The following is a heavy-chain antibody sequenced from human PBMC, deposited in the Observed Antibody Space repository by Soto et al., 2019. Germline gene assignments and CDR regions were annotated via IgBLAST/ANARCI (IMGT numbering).Heavy chain of an antibody. D-gene: IGHD6-25*01. CDR1: AGTIKSYA. V-gene: IGHV1-69*12. CDR3: GRARIAAATDVYYCATDT. CDR2: INPMFGTP. J-gene: IGHJ6*02. Sequence: QVQLVQSGAEVKKPGSSVKVSCKASAGTIKSYATSWVRQAPGQGLEWIGGINPMFGTPNYAPNFQGRVTITVDQSTRTAYMELSSLRSEDTAVYYCGRARIAAATDVYYCATDTWGQGTTVTVSS.